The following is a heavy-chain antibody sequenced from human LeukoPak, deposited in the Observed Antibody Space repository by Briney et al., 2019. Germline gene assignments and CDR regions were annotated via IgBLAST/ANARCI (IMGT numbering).Heavy chain of an antibody. V-gene: IGHV1-2*02. CDR3: ARTGAYYYDSSGYYSFDY. J-gene: IGHJ4*02. D-gene: IGHD3-22*01. CDR1: GYTFTGYY. Sequence: ASVKVSCKASGYTFTGYYMHWVRQAPGQGLEWMGWINPNSGGTNYAQKFQGRVTMTRDTSISTAYMELSRLRSDDTAVYYCARTGAYYYDSSGYYSFDYWGQGTLVTVSS. CDR2: INPNSGGT.